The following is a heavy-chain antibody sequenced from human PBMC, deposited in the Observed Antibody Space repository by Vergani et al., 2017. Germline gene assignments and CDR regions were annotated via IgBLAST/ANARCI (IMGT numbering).Heavy chain of an antibody. Sequence: QLLESGGGLIQPGGSLRLSCAASGFTFNSYAMTWVRQAPGKGLEGVSGINNNGGSTSYADSVKGRFTISRDNSKNTLYLQMTDLRAEDTATYYCAKVCGSTSCPYGWGAFDVWGHGTMVTVSS. CDR1: GFTFNSYA. CDR3: AKVCGSTSCPYGWGAFDV. J-gene: IGHJ3*01. D-gene: IGHD2-2*01. V-gene: IGHV3-23*01. CDR2: INNNGGST.